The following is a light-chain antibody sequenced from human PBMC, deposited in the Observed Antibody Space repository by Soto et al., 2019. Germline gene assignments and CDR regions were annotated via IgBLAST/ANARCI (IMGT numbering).Light chain of an antibody. CDR2: GAS. CDR3: QQYNNWPPLS. CDR1: QSVSSN. V-gene: IGKV3-15*01. J-gene: IGKJ5*01. Sequence: DMAQSPVTLSVSPGERATLSCRASQSVSSNLAWYQQKPGQAPRLLIYGASTRATGIPARFSGSGSGTEFTLTISSLQSEDFAVYYCQQYNNWPPLSFGQGTRLEI.